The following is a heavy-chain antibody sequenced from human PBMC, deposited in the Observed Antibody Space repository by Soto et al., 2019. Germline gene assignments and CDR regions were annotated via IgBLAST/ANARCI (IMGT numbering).Heavy chain of an antibody. CDR1: GFSFSNYA. V-gene: IGHV3-30*04. CDR3: ARVLVGVTLRPYNYGMAL. CDR2: ISHDGSNK. J-gene: IGHJ6*02. Sequence: SGGSLRLSCAASGFSFSNYAMHWVRQAPGKGLEWVALISHDGSNKYYADSVKGRFTISRDNSKSTLYLQMDGLRPAETAVYYCARVLVGVTLRPYNYGMALWGPGTTVTVSS. D-gene: IGHD1-26*01.